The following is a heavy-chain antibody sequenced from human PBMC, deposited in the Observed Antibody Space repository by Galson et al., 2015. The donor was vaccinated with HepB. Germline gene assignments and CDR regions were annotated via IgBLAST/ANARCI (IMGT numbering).Heavy chain of an antibody. D-gene: IGHD5-24*01. V-gene: IGHV1-18*01. CDR1: GYTFTSYG. Sequence: SVKVSCKASGYTFTSYGISWVRQAPGQGLEWMGWISAYNGNTNYAQKIQGRVTMTTDTSTSTAYMELRSLRSDDTAVYYCARESTGEVPLSRDGYNHGDAFDIWGQGTMVTVSS. CDR2: ISAYNGNT. CDR3: ARESTGEVPLSRDGYNHGDAFDI. J-gene: IGHJ3*02.